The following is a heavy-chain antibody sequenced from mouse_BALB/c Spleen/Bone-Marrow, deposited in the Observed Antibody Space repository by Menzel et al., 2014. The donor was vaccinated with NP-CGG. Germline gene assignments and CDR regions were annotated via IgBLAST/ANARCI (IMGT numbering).Heavy chain of an antibody. CDR3: ARQGAYYGNYKYFDV. Sequence: EVQLVESGGGLVKPGGSLKLSCAASGFAFNSYDMSWVRQTPEKRLEWVAYISSGGGSTYYPDTVKGRFTISRDNARNTLYLQMSSLKSEDTAMYYCARQGAYYGNYKYFDVWGAGTTVTVSS. CDR1: GFAFNSYD. J-gene: IGHJ1*01. D-gene: IGHD2-10*01. V-gene: IGHV5-12-1*01. CDR2: ISSGGGST.